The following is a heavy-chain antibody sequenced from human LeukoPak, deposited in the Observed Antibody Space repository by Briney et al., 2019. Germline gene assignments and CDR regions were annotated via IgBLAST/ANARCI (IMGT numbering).Heavy chain of an antibody. J-gene: IGHJ4*02. D-gene: IGHD1-26*01. V-gene: IGHV1-69*05. Sequence: GASVKVSCKASGYTFTSYYMHWVRQAPGQGLEWMGGIIPIFGTANYAQKFQGRVTITTDESTSTAYMELSSLRSEDTAVYYCASGLYSGSYYDWGQGTLVTVSS. CDR2: IIPIFGTA. CDR3: ASGLYSGSYYD. CDR1: GYTFTSYY.